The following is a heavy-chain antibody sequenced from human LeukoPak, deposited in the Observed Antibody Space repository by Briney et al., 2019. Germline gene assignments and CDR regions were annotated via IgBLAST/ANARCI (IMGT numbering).Heavy chain of an antibody. J-gene: IGHJ6*03. Sequence: ASVNLSYKLSGYTLTELSMHWVRQSPGKGLEWMGGFDPEDGETIYAQKFQGTVTMTEDTSTDTAYMELSSLRSEDTAVYYCARDLRVRGYYMDVWGKGTTVTVSS. CDR3: ARDLRVRGYYMDV. CDR2: FDPEDGET. V-gene: IGHV1-24*01. D-gene: IGHD3-10*02. CDR1: GYTLTELS.